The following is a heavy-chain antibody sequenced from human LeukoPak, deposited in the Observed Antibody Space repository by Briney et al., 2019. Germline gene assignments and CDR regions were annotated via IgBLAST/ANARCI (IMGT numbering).Heavy chain of an antibody. CDR2: IYTSGST. Sequence: PSETLSLTCTVSGGSLSSGSYYGRWIRQPAGKGLEWIGRIYTSGSTNYNPSLKSGFTISVDTSKNQFSLKLSSVTAADTAVYYCARERGSYPWYFDYWGQGTLVTVSS. V-gene: IGHV4-61*02. D-gene: IGHD1-26*01. CDR1: GGSLSSGSYY. CDR3: ARERGSYPWYFDY. J-gene: IGHJ4*02.